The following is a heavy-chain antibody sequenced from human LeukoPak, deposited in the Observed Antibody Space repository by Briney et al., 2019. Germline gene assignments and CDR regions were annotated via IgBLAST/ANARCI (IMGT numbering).Heavy chain of an antibody. CDR1: GFTVSSNY. Sequence: GGSLRLSCAASGFTVSSNYMSWVRQAPGKGLEWVSVIYGGGSTYYADSVKGRFTISRDNSKNTLYLQMNSLRAEDTAVYYCARNRGSYRYHYYYYMDVWGKGTTVTVSS. D-gene: IGHD3-16*02. CDR3: ARNRGSYRYHYYYYMDV. J-gene: IGHJ6*03. CDR2: IYGGGST. V-gene: IGHV3-53*01.